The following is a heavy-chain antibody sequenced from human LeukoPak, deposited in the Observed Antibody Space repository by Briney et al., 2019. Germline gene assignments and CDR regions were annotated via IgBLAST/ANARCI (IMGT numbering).Heavy chain of an antibody. CDR1: GGSISSYY. J-gene: IGHJ6*02. Sequence: SETLSLTCTVSGGSISSYYWSWIRQPPGKGLEWIGYIYYSGSTNYNPSLKSRVTISVDTSKNQFSLKLSSVTAADTAVYYCARSHGVVPATTLFDYYYYGMDVWGQGTTVTVSS. V-gene: IGHV4-59*01. CDR3: ARSHGVVPATTLFDYYYYGMDV. CDR2: IYYSGST. D-gene: IGHD2-2*01.